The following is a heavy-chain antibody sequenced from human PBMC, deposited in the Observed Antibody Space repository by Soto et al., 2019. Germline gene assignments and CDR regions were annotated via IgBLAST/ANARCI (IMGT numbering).Heavy chain of an antibody. D-gene: IGHD1-26*01. J-gene: IGHJ3*02. CDR2: IYHSGST. CDR1: GGSISSGGYS. V-gene: IGHV4-30-2*01. Sequence: SETLSLTCAVSGGSISSGGYSWSWIRQPPGKGLEWIGYIYHSGSTYYNPSLKSRATISVDRSKNQFSLKLSSVTAADTAVYYCARGKHSPLTPKKVTVSAFDIWGQGTMVTVSS. CDR3: ARGKHSPLTPKKVTVSAFDI.